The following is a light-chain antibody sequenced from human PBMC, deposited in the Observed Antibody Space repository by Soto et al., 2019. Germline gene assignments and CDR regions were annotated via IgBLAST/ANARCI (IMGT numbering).Light chain of an antibody. CDR3: QQYSNWPPFT. CDR2: GAS. CDR1: QSVDTY. Sequence: ETVMTQSPATLSVSPGDRATLSCRASQSVDTYLAWYQQKPGQAPRLLIYGASTRATGIPARFSGSGSGTEFTLTISSLQSEDFAIYYCQQYSNWPPFTFGPGTKVDIK. V-gene: IGKV3-15*01. J-gene: IGKJ3*01.